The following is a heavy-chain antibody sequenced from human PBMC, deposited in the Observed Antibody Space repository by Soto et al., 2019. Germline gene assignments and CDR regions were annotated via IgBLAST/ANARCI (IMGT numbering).Heavy chain of an antibody. V-gene: IGHV3-23*01. Sequence: GGSLRLSCAVSGFSFGTYTVNWVRQAPGMGLEWVSGLSDSVGTTHYAYSVKGRFTISRDKSKNTLYLQMNNLRAEDTAVYYCAKHLIGGRLQSPFDLWGQRTQVTVPS. D-gene: IGHD3-22*01. J-gene: IGHJ4*02. CDR3: AKHLIGGRLQSPFDL. CDR2: LSDSVGTT. CDR1: GFSFGTYT.